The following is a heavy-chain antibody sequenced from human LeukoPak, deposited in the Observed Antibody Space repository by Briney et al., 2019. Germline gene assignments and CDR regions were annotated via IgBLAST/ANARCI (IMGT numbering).Heavy chain of an antibody. CDR3: ARDPYGDYAWFDP. CDR2: IYSGGST. Sequence: GGSLRLSCAASGFTVSSNYMSWVRQAPGMGLEWVSVIYSGGSTYYADSVKGRFTISRDNSKNTLYLQMNSLRAEDTAVYYCARDPYGDYAWFDPWGQGTLVTVSS. J-gene: IGHJ5*02. CDR1: GFTVSSNY. V-gene: IGHV3-66*01. D-gene: IGHD4-17*01.